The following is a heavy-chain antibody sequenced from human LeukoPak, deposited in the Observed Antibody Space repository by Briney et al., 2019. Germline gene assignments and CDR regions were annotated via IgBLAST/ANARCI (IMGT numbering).Heavy chain of an antibody. D-gene: IGHD6-13*01. CDR3: ARAGAYSSSWSSGTDV. V-gene: IGHV4-59*01. CDR1: GGSISSYY. Sequence: MPSEALSLTCTVSGGSISSYYWSWIRQPPGKGLEWIGYIYYSGSTNYNPSLKSRVTISVDTSKNQFSLKLSSVTAADTAVYYCARAGAYSSSWSSGTDVWGQGTTVTVSS. J-gene: IGHJ6*02. CDR2: IYYSGST.